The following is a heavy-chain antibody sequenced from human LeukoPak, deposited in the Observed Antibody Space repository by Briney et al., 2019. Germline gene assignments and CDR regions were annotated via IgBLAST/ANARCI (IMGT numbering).Heavy chain of an antibody. V-gene: IGHV3-33*01. Sequence: GRSLRLSCAASGFTFSSYGMHWVRQAPGKGLEWVAVIWYDGSNKYYADSVKGRFTISRDNSKNTLYLQMNSLRAEDTAVYYCARGGRFDWLFHQDYWGQGTLVTVSS. J-gene: IGHJ4*02. CDR1: GFTFSSYG. D-gene: IGHD3-9*01. CDR2: IWYDGSNK. CDR3: ARGGRFDWLFHQDY.